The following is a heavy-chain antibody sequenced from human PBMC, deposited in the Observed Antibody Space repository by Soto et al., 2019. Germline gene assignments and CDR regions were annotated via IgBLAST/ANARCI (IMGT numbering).Heavy chain of an antibody. Sequence: ASVKVSCKASGYTFTGYYMHWVRQAPGQGLEWMGWINPNSGGTNYAQKFQGRVTMTRDTSISTAYMELRRLRSDDTAVYYCARDRLEWITNYYYYYGMDVWGQGTTVTVSS. CDR2: INPNSGGT. D-gene: IGHD3-3*01. V-gene: IGHV1-2*02. CDR1: GYTFTGYY. CDR3: ARDRLEWITNYYYYYGMDV. J-gene: IGHJ6*02.